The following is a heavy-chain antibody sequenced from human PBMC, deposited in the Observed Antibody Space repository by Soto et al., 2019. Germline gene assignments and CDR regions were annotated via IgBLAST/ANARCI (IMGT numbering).Heavy chain of an antibody. CDR1: GFSLRNSGVG. D-gene: IGHD4-17*01. J-gene: IGHJ4*02. CDR3: ARLTPGGFYFDY. V-gene: IGHV2-5*02. Sequence: QITLKESGPTLVKPTQTLTLTCTFSGFSLRNSGVGVGWIRQPPGKALEWLALIYWDDDKRYSPSLKSRLTITKDTPKNQVVLTMTIMDPVDTATYCCARLTPGGFYFDYWGQGTLVTVSS. CDR2: IYWDDDK.